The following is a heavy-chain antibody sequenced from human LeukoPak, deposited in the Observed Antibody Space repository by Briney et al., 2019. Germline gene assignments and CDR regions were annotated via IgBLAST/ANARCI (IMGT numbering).Heavy chain of an antibody. CDR2: ICYSGST. Sequence: PSETLSLTCTVSGGSISSYYWSWIRQPPGKGLEWIGYICYSGSTNYNPSLKSRVTISVDRSKNQSSLKLSSATAADTAVYYCARDREAYCGGDCQDGYFDLWGRGTLVTVSS. CDR3: ARDREAYCGGDCQDGYFDL. J-gene: IGHJ2*01. CDR1: GGSISSYY. D-gene: IGHD2-21*01. V-gene: IGHV4-59*12.